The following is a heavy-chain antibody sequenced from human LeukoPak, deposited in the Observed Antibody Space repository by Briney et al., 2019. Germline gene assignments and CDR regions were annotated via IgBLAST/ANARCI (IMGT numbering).Heavy chain of an antibody. CDR3: AREWIQLWTYYYYGMDV. CDR1: GYTFTSYY. V-gene: IGHV1-46*01. Sequence: GASVKVSCKASGYTFTSYYMHWVRQAPGQGLEWMGIINPSGGSTSYAQEFQGRVTMTRDTSTSTVYMELSSLRSEDTAVYYCAREWIQLWTYYYYGMDVWGQGTTVTVSS. CDR2: INPSGGST. D-gene: IGHD5-18*01. J-gene: IGHJ6*02.